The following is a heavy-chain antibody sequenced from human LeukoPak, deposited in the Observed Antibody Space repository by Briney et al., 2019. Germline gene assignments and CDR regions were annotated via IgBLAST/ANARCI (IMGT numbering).Heavy chain of an antibody. CDR1: GYTFTGYY. CDR3: ATSRVPAAFLAYYYYYGMDV. D-gene: IGHD2-2*01. CDR2: INPNSGGT. V-gene: IGHV1-2*02. J-gene: IGHJ6*02. Sequence: VASVKVSCKASGYTFTGYYMHWVRQAPGQGLEWMGWINPNSGGTNYAQKFQGRVTMTRDTSISTAYMELSRLRSDDTAVYYCATSRVPAAFLAYYYYYGMDVWGQGTTVTVSS.